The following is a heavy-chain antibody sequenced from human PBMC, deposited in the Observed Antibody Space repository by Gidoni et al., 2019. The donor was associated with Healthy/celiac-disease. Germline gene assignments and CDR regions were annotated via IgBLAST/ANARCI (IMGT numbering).Heavy chain of an antibody. V-gene: IGHV1-69*04. CDR3: ARLGSGSPDAFDI. D-gene: IGHD3-10*01. CDR1: GGTFSSYA. J-gene: IGHJ3*02. Sequence: QVQLVQSGAEVKKPGSSVKVPCKASGGTFSSYAISRVRQAPGQGLEWMGRIIPILGIANYAQKFQGRVTITADKSTSTAYMELSSLRSEDTAVYYCARLGSGSPDAFDIWGQGTMVTVSS. CDR2: IIPILGIA.